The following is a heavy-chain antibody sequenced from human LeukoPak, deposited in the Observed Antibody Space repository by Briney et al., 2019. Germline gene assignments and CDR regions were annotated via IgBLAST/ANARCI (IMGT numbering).Heavy chain of an antibody. J-gene: IGHJ6*02. CDR3: ARDNWNYGSSMDV. CDR1: AGSISSYD. CDR2: IYYSGST. V-gene: IGHV4-59*01. D-gene: IGHD1-7*01. Sequence: SEILSLTCAVPAGSISSYDWSWIRQPPWKGLEWIGNIYYSGSTNYNPTLKSRVTISVDTSKNQFSLKLSSVTAADTAVYYCARDNWNYGSSMDVWGQGTTVTVSS.